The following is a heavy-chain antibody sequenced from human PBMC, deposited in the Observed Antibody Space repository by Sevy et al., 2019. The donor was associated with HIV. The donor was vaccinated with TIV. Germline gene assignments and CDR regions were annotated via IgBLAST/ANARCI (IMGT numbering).Heavy chain of an antibody. Sequence: GGSLRLSCAASGFTFSRYWMSWVRQAPGKGPEWVASIKQDGSEKYYVDSVKGRFTISRDNAKNSLYLQMNSLRAEDTAVYYCAREYDILTGYFEGIAYFDYWGQGTLVTVSS. CDR2: IKQDGSEK. D-gene: IGHD3-9*01. J-gene: IGHJ4*02. CDR1: GFTFSRYW. V-gene: IGHV3-7*03. CDR3: AREYDILTGYFEGIAYFDY.